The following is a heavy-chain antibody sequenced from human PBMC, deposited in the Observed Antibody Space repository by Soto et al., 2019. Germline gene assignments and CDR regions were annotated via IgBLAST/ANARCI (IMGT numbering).Heavy chain of an antibody. D-gene: IGHD3-22*01. V-gene: IGHV1-46*01. CDR1: GYTFTSYY. CDR2: INPSGGST. J-gene: IGHJ6*02. CDR3: ARDDSSGYYYGYYYYGMDV. Sequence: ASVKVSCKASGYTFTSYYMHWVRQAPGHGLEWMGIINPSGGSTSYAQKFQGRVTITADKSTSTAYMELSSLRSEDTAVYYCARDDSSGYYYGYYYYGMDVWGQGTTVTVSS.